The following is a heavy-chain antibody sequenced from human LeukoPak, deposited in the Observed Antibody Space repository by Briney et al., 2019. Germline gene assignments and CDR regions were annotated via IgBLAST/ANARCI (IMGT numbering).Heavy chain of an antibody. CDR3: ARDEGLYFDWLPYFDY. D-gene: IGHD3-9*01. V-gene: IGHV1-46*01. CDR2: INPSGGST. Sequence: ASVKVSCKASGYSFTSYYMHWVRQAPGQGLEWMGIINPSGGSTSYAQKFQGRVTMTRDMSTSTVYMELSSLRSEDTAVYYCARDEGLYFDWLPYFDYWGQGTLVTVSS. J-gene: IGHJ4*02. CDR1: GYSFTSYY.